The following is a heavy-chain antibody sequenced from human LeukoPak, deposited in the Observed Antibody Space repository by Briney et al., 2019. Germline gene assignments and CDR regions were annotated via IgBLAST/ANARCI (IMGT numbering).Heavy chain of an antibody. V-gene: IGHV3-48*03. D-gene: IGHD3-16*01. CDR1: GLTFSSYE. CDR3: TTPESFGY. CDR2: ISNSGGTI. Sequence: TGGSLRLSCAASGLTFSSYEMNWVRQAPGKGLEWLSYISNSGGTIYYADSVKGRFTISRDNAKNSLYLQMNSLRAEDTAIYCCTTPESFGYWGQGTLGTVS. J-gene: IGHJ4*02.